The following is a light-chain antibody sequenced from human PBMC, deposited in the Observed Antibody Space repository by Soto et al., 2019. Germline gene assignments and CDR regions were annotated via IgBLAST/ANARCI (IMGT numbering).Light chain of an antibody. V-gene: IGLV1-40*01. J-gene: IGLJ2*01. CDR1: SSNIGAGYD. CDR2: VNS. CDR3: PSYDSSLSALV. Sequence: QSVLTQPPSVSGAPGQRVTISCTGSSSNIGAGYDVHWYQQLPGTAPKLLIYVNSNRPSGVPDRFSGSKSGTSAFLAITGLQAEDEADYYCPSYDSSLSALVFGGGTKRTVL.